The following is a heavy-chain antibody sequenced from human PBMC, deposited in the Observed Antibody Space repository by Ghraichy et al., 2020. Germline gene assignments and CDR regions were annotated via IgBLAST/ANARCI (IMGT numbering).Heavy chain of an antibody. CDR2: ISWNSGSI. Sequence: GGSLRLSCAASGFTFDDYAMHWVRQAPGKGLEWVSGISWNSGSIGYADSVKGRFTISRDNAKNSLYLQMNSLRAEDTALYYCAKDKVSSSNPWAFDYWGQGTLVTVSS. V-gene: IGHV3-9*01. CDR1: GFTFDDYA. J-gene: IGHJ4*02. CDR3: AKDKVSSSNPWAFDY. D-gene: IGHD6-13*01.